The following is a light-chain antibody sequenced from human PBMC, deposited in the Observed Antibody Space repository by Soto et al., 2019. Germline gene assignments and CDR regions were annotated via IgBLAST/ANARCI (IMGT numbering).Light chain of an antibody. V-gene: IGKV3-20*01. J-gene: IGKJ2*01. CDR3: QQYGGSPPYT. CDR2: GAS. CDR1: QSVSSSY. Sequence: EIVLTQSPGTLSLSPGERATLSCRASQSVSSSYLARYQQKPGQAPRLLIYGASSRATGIPDRFSGSGSGRDFTLTISRLEPEDFAVFYCQQYGGSPPYTFGQGIKLEIK.